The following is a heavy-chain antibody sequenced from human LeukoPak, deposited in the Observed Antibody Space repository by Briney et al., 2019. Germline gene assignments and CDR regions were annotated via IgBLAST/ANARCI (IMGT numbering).Heavy chain of an antibody. Sequence: GASVKVSCKASGYTFTSYYMHWVRQAPGQGLEWMGIINPSGGSTSYAQKFQGRVTMTRDTSTSTAYMELSSPRSEDTAVYYCARKGGDYDFWSAMDVWGKGTTVTVSS. D-gene: IGHD3-3*01. V-gene: IGHV1-46*03. CDR2: INPSGGST. CDR1: GYTFTSYY. J-gene: IGHJ6*04. CDR3: ARKGGDYDFWSAMDV.